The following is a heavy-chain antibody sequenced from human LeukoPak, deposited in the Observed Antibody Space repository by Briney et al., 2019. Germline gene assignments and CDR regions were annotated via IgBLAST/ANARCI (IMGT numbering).Heavy chain of an antibody. Sequence: QPGESLILSCAASGFTFSNYAISWVRQAPGKGLEWVSGISGGGGNTYYADSLKGRLAISRDKSKNTVYLQMDSLRAEDTAVYYCAKPSLTLIRGVRGPFDYWGQGILVTVSS. V-gene: IGHV3-23*01. D-gene: IGHD3-10*01. CDR3: AKPSLTLIRGVRGPFDY. CDR1: GFTFSNYA. CDR2: ISGGGGNT. J-gene: IGHJ4*02.